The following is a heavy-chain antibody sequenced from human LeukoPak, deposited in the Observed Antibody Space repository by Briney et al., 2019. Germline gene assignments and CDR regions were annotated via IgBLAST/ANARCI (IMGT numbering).Heavy chain of an antibody. J-gene: IGHJ3*02. V-gene: IGHV3-23*01. Sequence: GGSLRLSCAASGFTFNNYAMDWVRQAPGKGLEWVSAISDSGGSTYYEDSVKGRFTISRDNSKNTLSLQMSSLRAEDTAVYYCAKSARTNWNYVLGAFDIWGQGTMVTVSS. CDR1: GFTFNNYA. CDR2: ISDSGGST. D-gene: IGHD1-7*01. CDR3: AKSARTNWNYVLGAFDI.